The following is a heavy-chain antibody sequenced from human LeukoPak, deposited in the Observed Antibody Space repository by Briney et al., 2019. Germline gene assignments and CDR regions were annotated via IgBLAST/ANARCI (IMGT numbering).Heavy chain of an antibody. CDR2: INPSGGST. CDR1: GYTFTSYY. J-gene: IGHJ4*02. D-gene: IGHD6-13*01. CDR3: ARGPLGSSSWYFLDPYFDY. V-gene: IGHV1-46*01. Sequence: ASVKVSCKASGYTFTSYYMHWVRQAPGQGLEWMGIINPSGGSTSYAQKFQDRVTMTRDTSTSTVYMELNSLRSEDTAVYYCARGPLGSSSWYFLDPYFDYWGQGTLVTVSS.